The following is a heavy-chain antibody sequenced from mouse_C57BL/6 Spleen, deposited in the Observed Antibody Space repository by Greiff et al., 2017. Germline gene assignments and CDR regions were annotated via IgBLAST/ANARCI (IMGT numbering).Heavy chain of an antibody. V-gene: IGHV2-9-1*01. CDR3: ARHYGSSYRYFDV. Sequence: QVQLKESGPGLVAPSQSLSITCTVSGFALTSSAISWVRQPPGKGLEWLGVIWTGGGTNYNSALKSRLSISKDNSKSQVFLKMNRLHTDDTVRYYCARHYGSSYRYFDVWGTGTSVTVSS. D-gene: IGHD1-1*01. CDR1: GFALTSSA. J-gene: IGHJ1*03. CDR2: IWTGGGT.